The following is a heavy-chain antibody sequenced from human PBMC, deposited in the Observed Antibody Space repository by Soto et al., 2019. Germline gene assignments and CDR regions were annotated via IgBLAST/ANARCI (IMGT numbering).Heavy chain of an antibody. CDR2: IVVGSGNT. J-gene: IGHJ3*02. V-gene: IGHV1-58*01. D-gene: IGHD2-2*02. CDR3: AAPRAHLLYSIAFDI. Sequence: SVKVSCKASGFTFTSSAVQWVRQARGQRLEWIGWIVVGSGNTNYAQKFQERVTITRDMSTSTAYMELSSLRSEDTAVYYCAAPRAHLLYSIAFDIWGQGTMVTISS. CDR1: GFTFTSSA.